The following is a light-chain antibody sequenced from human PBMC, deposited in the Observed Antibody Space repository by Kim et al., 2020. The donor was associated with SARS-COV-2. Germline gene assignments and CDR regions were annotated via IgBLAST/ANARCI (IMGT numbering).Light chain of an antibody. CDR1: QGVSNN. V-gene: IGKV3-15*01. J-gene: IGKJ1*01. CDR3: QQYNNWPRT. Sequence: ETVMTQSPGTLSVSPGERATLSCRASQGVSNNLAWYQQKPGQAPRLLIYRASTRATSIPVRFSGSGSGTEFTLTISSLQSEDFAVYYCQQYNNWPRTFGQGTKVDIK. CDR2: RAS.